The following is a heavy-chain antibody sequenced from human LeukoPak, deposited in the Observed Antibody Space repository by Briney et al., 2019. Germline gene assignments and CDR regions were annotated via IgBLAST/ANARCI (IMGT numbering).Heavy chain of an antibody. J-gene: IGHJ4*02. D-gene: IGHD2-15*01. V-gene: IGHV5-51*01. CDR3: ARRACSGDSCLDY. CDR1: GFRFTTYG. CDR2: IYLDDSDT. Sequence: GESLKISCRGSGFRFTTYGIDWVRQTPGKGLEWMGIIYLDDSDTRYSPSFQGQVTISGDKSTNTAYVHWSNLKASDTAIYYCARRACSGDSCLDYWGQGTLVTVSP.